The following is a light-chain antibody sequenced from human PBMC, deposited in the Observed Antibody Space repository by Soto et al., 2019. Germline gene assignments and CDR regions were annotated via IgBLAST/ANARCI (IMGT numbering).Light chain of an antibody. CDR1: QSISNY. J-gene: IGKJ2*01. CDR2: DAS. Sequence: DIQMTQSPSTLSASVGDRVTITCRASQSISNYLAWYQQKPGKAPKVLIYDASSFESGVPLRFSGSGSGTEFTLTISSLQPDDFATYYCQEYDSYSSPFGQGTKLQIK. CDR3: QEYDSYSSP. V-gene: IGKV1-5*01.